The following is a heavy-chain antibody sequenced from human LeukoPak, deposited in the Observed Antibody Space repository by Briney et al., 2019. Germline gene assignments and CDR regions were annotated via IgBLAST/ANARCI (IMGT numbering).Heavy chain of an antibody. CDR2: IYLGDSDT. Sequence: GESLKISCKGSGYSFTNYWIGWVRQMPGKGLEWMGIIYLGDSDTRYSPSFQGQVTISADKSISTAYLQWSSLKASDTAMYYCARSPALDAFDIWGQGTMVTVSS. V-gene: IGHV5-51*01. J-gene: IGHJ3*02. CDR3: ARSPALDAFDI. CDR1: GYSFTNYW.